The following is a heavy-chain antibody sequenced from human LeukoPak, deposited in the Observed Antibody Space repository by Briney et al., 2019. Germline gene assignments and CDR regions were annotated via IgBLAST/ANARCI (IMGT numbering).Heavy chain of an antibody. CDR3: ARREAVAGTEDFLDY. CDR1: GYTFTTYW. D-gene: IGHD6-19*01. CDR2: IYPGDSDT. V-gene: IGHV5-51*01. J-gene: IGHJ4*02. Sequence: GESLKISCKGSGYTFTTYWIGWERQIPGKGLEWMGIIYPGDSDTRYSPSFQGQVTISADRSISTAYLQWSSLKASDTAIYYCARREAVAGTEDFLDYWGQGTLVTVSS.